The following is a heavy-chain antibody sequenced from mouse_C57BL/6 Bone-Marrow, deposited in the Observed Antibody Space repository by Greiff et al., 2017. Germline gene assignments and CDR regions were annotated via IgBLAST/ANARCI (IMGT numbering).Heavy chain of an antibody. D-gene: IGHD2-5*01. V-gene: IGHV1-19*01. CDR3: ARCYSNYTEGFDY. Sequence: VQLKQSGPVLVKPGASVKMSCKASGYTFTDYCMNWVKQSHGKSLEWIGVINPYNGGTSYNQKFKGKATLPVDKSSSTAYMELNSLTSEDSAVXYCARCYSNYTEGFDYWGQGTTLTVSS. CDR2: INPYNGGT. J-gene: IGHJ2*01. CDR1: GYTFTDYC.